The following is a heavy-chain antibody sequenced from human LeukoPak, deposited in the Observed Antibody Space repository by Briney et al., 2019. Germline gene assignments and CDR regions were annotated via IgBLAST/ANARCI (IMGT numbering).Heavy chain of an antibody. V-gene: IGHV4-61*01. CDR2: IYYSGST. CDR1: GGSVSSGSYY. J-gene: IGHJ4*02. CDR3: ARGHFGRYFDWSPATYFDY. Sequence: SETLSLTCTVSGGSVSSGSYYWSWIRQPPGKGLEWIGYIYYSGSTNYNPSLKSRVTISVDTSKNQFSLKLSSVTAADTAVYYCARGHFGRYFDWSPATYFDYWGQGTLVTVSS. D-gene: IGHD3-9*01.